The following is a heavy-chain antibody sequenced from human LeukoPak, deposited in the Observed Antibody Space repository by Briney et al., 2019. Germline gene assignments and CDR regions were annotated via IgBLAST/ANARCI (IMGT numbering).Heavy chain of an antibody. D-gene: IGHD1-26*01. CDR1: GFTFRTYV. Sequence: VGSLRLSCAASGFTFRTYVMNWVPQTPGKGLEWGSAISGSGESTYYADSVKGRFTMSSNNSKNTLYLQMNSLRAEDTAVYYCAKGAAIVGPTSFDYWGQGTLVTVSS. V-gene: IGHV3-23*01. CDR3: AKGAAIVGPTSFDY. J-gene: IGHJ4*02. CDR2: ISGSGEST.